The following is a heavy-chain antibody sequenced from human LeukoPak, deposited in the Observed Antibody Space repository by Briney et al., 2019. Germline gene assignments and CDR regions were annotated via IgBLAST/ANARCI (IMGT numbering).Heavy chain of an antibody. V-gene: IGHV3-7*01. J-gene: IGHJ5*02. D-gene: IGHD2-2*01. CDR1: GFTFDDYG. CDR2: INQEGSDR. Sequence: GGSLRLSCAASGFTFDDYGMSWVRQAPGKGLEWVSNINQEGSDRNHADSVNGRFTISRDNSKNTLHLQMNSLRAEDTAVYYFARDSIVGVLIGVWFAPWGQGTLVTVSS. CDR3: ARDSIVGVLIGVWFAP.